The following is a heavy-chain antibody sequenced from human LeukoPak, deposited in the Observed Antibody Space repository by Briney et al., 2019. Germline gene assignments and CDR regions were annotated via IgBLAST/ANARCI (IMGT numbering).Heavy chain of an antibody. V-gene: IGHV1-46*01. CDR3: ARAPIAAAGTDYFDY. Sequence: ASVKVSCKASGYTFTSYYMHWVRQAPGQGLEWMGIINPSGGSTSYAQKFQGRVTMTRDTSTSTVYMELGSLRSEDTAVYYCARAPIAAAGTDYFDYWGQGTLVTVSS. D-gene: IGHD6-13*01. CDR2: INPSGGST. CDR1: GYTFTSYY. J-gene: IGHJ4*02.